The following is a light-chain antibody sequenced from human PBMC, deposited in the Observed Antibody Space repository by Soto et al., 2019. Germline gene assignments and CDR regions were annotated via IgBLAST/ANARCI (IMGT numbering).Light chain of an antibody. CDR2: AAS. J-gene: IGKJ4*01. V-gene: IGKV1-9*01. CDR1: QDVGHF. CDR3: QQLDSYLSFT. Sequence: DIHLTQSPSFLFASVGDRVTITCRASQDVGHFLAWYQQKPGKAPKLLMYAASTLQSDVPARFRGSGSGTDFTLTITSLQPEDFATYYCQQLDSYLSFTFGGGTKVEI.